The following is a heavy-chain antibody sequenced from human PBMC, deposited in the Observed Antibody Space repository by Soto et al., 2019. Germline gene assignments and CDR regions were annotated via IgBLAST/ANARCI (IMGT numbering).Heavy chain of an antibody. CDR2: ISSSGSTI. J-gene: IGHJ4*02. D-gene: IGHD5-12*01. Sequence: GGSLRLSCAASGFTFSDYYMSWIRQAPGKGLEWVSYISSSGSTIYYADSVKGRFTISRDNAKNTLYLQMNSLRDEDTAVYYCAREADPALNIVATIPIDYWGQGTLVTVSS. V-gene: IGHV3-11*04. CDR3: AREADPALNIVATIPIDY. CDR1: GFTFSDYY.